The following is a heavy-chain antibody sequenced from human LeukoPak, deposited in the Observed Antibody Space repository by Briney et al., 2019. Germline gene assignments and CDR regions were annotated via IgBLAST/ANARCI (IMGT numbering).Heavy chain of an antibody. J-gene: IGHJ4*02. Sequence: KPGESLKISCKGSGYSFTSYWIGWVRQMPGKGLEWMGIIYPGDSDTRYSPSFQGQVTISADKSISTAHLQWSSLKASDTAMYYCASRDGDYYDSSGYVFDYWGQGTLVTVSS. CDR2: IYPGDSDT. CDR3: ASRDGDYYDSSGYVFDY. D-gene: IGHD3-22*01. CDR1: GYSFTSYW. V-gene: IGHV5-51*01.